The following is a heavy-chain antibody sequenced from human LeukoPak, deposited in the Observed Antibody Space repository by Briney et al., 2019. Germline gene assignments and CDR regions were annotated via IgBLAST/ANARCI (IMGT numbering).Heavy chain of an antibody. CDR1: GGSISSYY. J-gene: IGHJ4*02. V-gene: IGHV4-59*01. D-gene: IGHD5-24*01. Sequence: PSETLSLTCTVSGGSISSYYWSWIRQPPGKGLEWIGYIYYSGSTNYNPPLKSRVTISVDTSNEQFSLKLTSVTAADSAVYYCARSRIEMATISPADYWGQGTLVTVSS. CDR2: IYYSGST. CDR3: ARSRIEMATISPADY.